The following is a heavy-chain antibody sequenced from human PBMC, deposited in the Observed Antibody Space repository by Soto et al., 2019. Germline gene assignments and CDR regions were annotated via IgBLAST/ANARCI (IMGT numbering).Heavy chain of an antibody. J-gene: IGHJ6*02. V-gene: IGHV2-5*02. Sequence: SGPTLVNPTQTLTMTCTFSGFSLSTGGVGVGWIRQPPGKALEWLALIYWDDDKRYSPSLRSRLTITKDTSKNQVVLTMTNMDPVDTATYYCIQSRCGGDCLQSYASYYYYGMDVWGQGTTVTVSS. CDR2: IYWDDDK. CDR3: IQSRCGGDCLQSYASYYYYGMDV. CDR1: GFSLSTGGVG. D-gene: IGHD2-21*02.